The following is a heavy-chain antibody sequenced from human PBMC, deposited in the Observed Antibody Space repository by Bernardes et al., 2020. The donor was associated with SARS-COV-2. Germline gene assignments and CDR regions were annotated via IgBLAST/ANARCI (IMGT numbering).Heavy chain of an antibody. CDR1: GGSISRYY. Sequence: SACLYPTRTGSGGSISRYYWSWIRPPPGKGLEWIGYIYYSGSTNYNPSLKSRVTISVDTSKNQFSLKLSSVTAADTAVYYCARDEVGCSGGSCYWYLDYWGQGTLVTVSS. J-gene: IGHJ4*02. CDR2: IYYSGST. D-gene: IGHD2-15*01. CDR3: ARDEVGCSGGSCYWYLDY. V-gene: IGHV4-59*01.